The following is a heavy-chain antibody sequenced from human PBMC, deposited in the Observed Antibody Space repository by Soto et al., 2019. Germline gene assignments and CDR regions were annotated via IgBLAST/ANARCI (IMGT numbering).Heavy chain of an antibody. D-gene: IGHD3-22*01. CDR2: IRSKAYGGTT. V-gene: IGHV3-49*03. CDR3: TRDPYDGDAFDI. Sequence: GGSLRLPCTASGFTFGDYAMSWFRPAPGKGLEWVGFIRSKAYGGTTEYAASVKGRFTISRDDSKSIAYLQMNSLKTEDTAVYYCTRDPYDGDAFDIWGQGTMVTVSS. J-gene: IGHJ3*02. CDR1: GFTFGDYA.